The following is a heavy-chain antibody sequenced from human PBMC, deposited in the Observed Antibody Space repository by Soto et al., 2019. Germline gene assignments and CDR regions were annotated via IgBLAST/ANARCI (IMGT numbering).Heavy chain of an antibody. D-gene: IGHD6-19*01. CDR1: GFTFSSYW. CDR3: ASPYMYSSGLYFYGMDV. CDR2: INSDGSST. V-gene: IGHV3-74*01. Sequence: EVQLVESGGGLVQPGGSLRLSCAASGFTFSSYWMHWVRQAPGKGLVWVSRINSDGSSTSYADSVKGRFTISRDKAKNTVYLKMNSLRAEDTAVYYCASPYMYSSGLYFYGMDVWGQGTTVTVSS. J-gene: IGHJ6*02.